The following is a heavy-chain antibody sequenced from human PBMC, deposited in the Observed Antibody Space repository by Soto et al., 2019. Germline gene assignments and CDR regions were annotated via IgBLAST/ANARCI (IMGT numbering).Heavy chain of an antibody. J-gene: IGHJ4*02. V-gene: IGHV3-30-3*01. Sequence: GGSLRLSCAASGFTFSSYAMHWVRQAPGKGLEWVAVISYDGSNKYYADSVKGRFTISRDNSKNTLYLQMNSLRAEDTAVYYCARELGVGAIDYWGQGTLVTVSS. CDR3: ARELGVGAIDY. CDR1: GFTFSSYA. D-gene: IGHD1-26*01. CDR2: ISYDGSNK.